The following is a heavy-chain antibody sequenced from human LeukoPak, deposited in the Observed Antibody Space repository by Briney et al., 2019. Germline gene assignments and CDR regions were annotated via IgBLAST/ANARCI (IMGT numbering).Heavy chain of an antibody. Sequence: SQTLSLTCAISGGSISSGGYSWSWIRQPPGKGLECIGYIYHNGSTYYNPSLKSRVTISVDRSKHQFALKRSSVTAADTAVYYWARSMVQGVIRWFDPWGQGTLVTVSS. CDR2: IYHNGST. D-gene: IGHD3-10*01. CDR3: ARSMVQGVIRWFDP. CDR1: GGSISSGGYS. J-gene: IGHJ5*02. V-gene: IGHV4-30-2*01.